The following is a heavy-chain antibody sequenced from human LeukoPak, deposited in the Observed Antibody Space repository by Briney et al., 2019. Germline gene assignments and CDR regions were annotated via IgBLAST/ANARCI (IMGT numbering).Heavy chain of an antibody. V-gene: IGHV3-23*01. CDR1: GFTFSSYA. J-gene: IGHJ4*02. Sequence: GGSLRLSCAASGFTFSSYAMNWVRQAPGKGLEWVSVISASIGTTSYADSAKGRFTISRDNSKNTLYLQMNSLRAEDTAVYYCASHHLGALDYWGQGTLVTVSS. CDR2: ISASIGTT. CDR3: ASHHLGALDY. D-gene: IGHD1-26*01.